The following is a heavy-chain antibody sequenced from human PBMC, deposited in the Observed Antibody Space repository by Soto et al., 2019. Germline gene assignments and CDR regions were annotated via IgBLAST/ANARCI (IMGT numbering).Heavy chain of an antibody. CDR1: GCSISSYY. Sequence: PSETLSLTCTVSGCSISSYYWSWIRQPPGKGLEWIGYIYYSGSTNYNPSLKSRVTISVDTSKNQFSLKLSSVTAADTAVYYCARLYGLDAFDIWGQGTMVTVSS. V-gene: IGHV4-59*08. CDR2: IYYSGST. D-gene: IGHD3-16*02. J-gene: IGHJ3*02. CDR3: ARLYGLDAFDI.